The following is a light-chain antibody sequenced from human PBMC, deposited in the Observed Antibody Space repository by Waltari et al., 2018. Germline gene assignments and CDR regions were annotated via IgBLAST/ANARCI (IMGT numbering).Light chain of an antibody. CDR1: QSVLFSSNNKNY. J-gene: IGKJ1*01. V-gene: IGKV4-1*01. Sequence: DIVMTQSPDSLAVSLGERATINCKSSQSVLFSSNNKNYLAWYQQKPGQPPKLLIYWASTREPGVPDRFSGSGSGTDFTLTINSLQAEDVAVYYCQQYYTTPRTLGQGTKVEIK. CDR3: QQYYTTPRT. CDR2: WAS.